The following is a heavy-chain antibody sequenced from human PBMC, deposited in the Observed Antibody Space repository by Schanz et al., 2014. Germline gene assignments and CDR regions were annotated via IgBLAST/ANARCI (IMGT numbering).Heavy chain of an antibody. D-gene: IGHD1-26*01. V-gene: IGHV4-31*03. CDR3: ARVPEPGWFDP. CDR1: GDSISSAY. CDR2: IYYRGNT. Sequence: QVQLQESGPGLVEPSQTLSLTCTVSGDSISSAYWSWIRQHPGKGLEWIGFIYYRGNTYYNPSLKSRVSISLDPSKTQFFLNLNSLTAADTAVYYCARVPEPGWFDPWSQGTLVNVSS. J-gene: IGHJ5*02.